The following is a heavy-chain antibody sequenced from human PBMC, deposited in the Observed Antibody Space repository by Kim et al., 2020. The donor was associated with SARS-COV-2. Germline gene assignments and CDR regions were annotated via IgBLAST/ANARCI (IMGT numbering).Heavy chain of an antibody. Sequence: GGSLRLSCAASGFTFSSYAMSWVRQAPGKGLEWVSAISGSGGSTYYADSVKGRFTISRDNSKNTLYLQMNSLRAEDTAVYYCANSPNPPYDILTGYNQNPYSYDGMDVWGQGTTVTVSS. V-gene: IGHV3-23*01. CDR3: ANSPNPPYDILTGYNQNPYSYDGMDV. CDR1: GFTFSSYA. CDR2: ISGSGGST. J-gene: IGHJ6*02. D-gene: IGHD3-9*01.